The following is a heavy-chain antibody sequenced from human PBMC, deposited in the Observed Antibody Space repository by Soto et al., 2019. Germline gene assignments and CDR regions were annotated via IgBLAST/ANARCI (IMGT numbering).Heavy chain of an antibody. CDR3: AVYGKGD. V-gene: IGHV3-23*01. D-gene: IGHD3-10*01. J-gene: IGHJ4*02. CDR2: ISRAYFT. Sequence: EVQLLESGGGLAQPGGSLRLSCAASGFTFSTYAMSWVRQAPGKGLEWVSAISRAYFTYYADSVKGRSTITRDNSKNTVYLQMDSLRAEDTAIYYCAVYGKGDWGQGTLVTVSS. CDR1: GFTFSTYA.